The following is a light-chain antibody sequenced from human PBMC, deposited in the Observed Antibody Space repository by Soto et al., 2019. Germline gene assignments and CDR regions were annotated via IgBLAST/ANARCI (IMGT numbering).Light chain of an antibody. V-gene: IGKV3D-20*01. J-gene: IGKJ5*01. CDR1: QSVPRNY. Sequence: ESVLTQSPGTLSLSPGERATLSCGASQSVPRNYLAWYQQKSGLAPRLLMYDASIRATGIPDRFSGSGSGTDFTLTISRLEPEDSAVYYCQQYGTLITFGQGTRLEIK. CDR3: QQYGTLIT. CDR2: DAS.